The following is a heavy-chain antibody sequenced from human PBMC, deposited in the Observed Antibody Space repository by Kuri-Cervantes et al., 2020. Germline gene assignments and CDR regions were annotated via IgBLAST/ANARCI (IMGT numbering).Heavy chain of an antibody. CDR1: GFTFSSYA. Sequence: GESLKISCAASGFTFSSYAMSWVRQAPGKGLEWVSTIGPGGTDTYYPDSVKGRFTTSRDSSKNTLFLQMDSLRADDTAVYYYANRKNWGPFDSWGQGTLVTVSS. D-gene: IGHD7-27*01. CDR3: ANRKNWGPFDS. V-gene: IGHV3-23*01. J-gene: IGHJ5*01. CDR2: IGPGGTDT.